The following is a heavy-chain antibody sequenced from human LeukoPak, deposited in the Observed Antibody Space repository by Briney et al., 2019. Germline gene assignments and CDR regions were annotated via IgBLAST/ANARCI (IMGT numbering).Heavy chain of an antibody. V-gene: IGHV4-59*01. Sequence: SETLSLTCTVSGDSFSSYHWSWLRQPPGKGLEWIGYISSSGSTSYNPSLKSRLTISVDTSKNQFSLRLSSVTAADTAVYYCARVGRGAHTCGSYYCDHWGQGTLVSVSS. CDR2: ISSSGST. CDR1: GDSFSSYH. CDR3: ARVGRGAHTCGSYYCDH. D-gene: IGHD3-16*01. J-gene: IGHJ4*02.